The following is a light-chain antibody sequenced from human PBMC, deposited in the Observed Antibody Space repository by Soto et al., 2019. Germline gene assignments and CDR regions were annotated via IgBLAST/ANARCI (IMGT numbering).Light chain of an antibody. V-gene: IGLV2-14*01. CDR2: EVS. CDR3: RSYTSSSSVV. CDR1: SSDVGGYNY. J-gene: IGLJ2*01. Sequence: QSALTQPASVSGSPGQSITISCTGTSSDVGGYNYVSGYQQHPGKAPKLMMYEVSNRPSGVSNRVSGSKSGNTAFLTISGLPSEDEADYYCRSYTSSSSVVFGGGTKLTVL.